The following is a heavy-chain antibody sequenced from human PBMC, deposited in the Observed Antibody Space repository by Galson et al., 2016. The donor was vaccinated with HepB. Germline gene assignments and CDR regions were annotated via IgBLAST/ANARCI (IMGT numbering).Heavy chain of an antibody. V-gene: IGHV3-23*01. CDR1: GFSFSSYA. CDR2: ISGSGDST. Sequence: SLRLSCAASGFSFSSYAMSWVRQATGKGLQWVSGISGSGDSTYYADSVKGRFTISRDNSKNTLYLQLNTLRAEDTAVYYCAKDRHSSGWFDFRNYFDSWGQGTLVTVSS. D-gene: IGHD6-19*01. CDR3: AKDRHSSGWFDFRNYFDS. J-gene: IGHJ4*02.